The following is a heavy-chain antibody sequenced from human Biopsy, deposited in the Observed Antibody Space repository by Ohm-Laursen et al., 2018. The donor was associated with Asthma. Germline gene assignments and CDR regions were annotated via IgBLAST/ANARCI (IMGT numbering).Heavy chain of an antibody. J-gene: IGHJ5*02. V-gene: IGHV1-2*06. CDR1: GYTFIGCH. CDR2: IKPNSGGT. CDR3: ARGQKSAGDRWFDP. D-gene: IGHD6-13*01. Sequence: ASVKVSCKASGYTFIGCHIHWMRQAPGQGLEWMGRIKPNSGGTNYAQKFQGRVTMTRDTSISTAYMEVSRLRSDDTAVYYCARGQKSAGDRWFDPWGQGTLVTVSS.